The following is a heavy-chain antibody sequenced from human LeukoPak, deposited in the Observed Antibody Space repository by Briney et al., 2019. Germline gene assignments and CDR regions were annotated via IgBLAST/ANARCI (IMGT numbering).Heavy chain of an antibody. Sequence: PGGSLRLSCAASGFTFSSYAVSWVRQARGEGLEWVSAISGSGGSTYYADSVKGRFTISRDTSKNTLYLQMNSLRAEDTAVYYCATDGAGFDTWGQGVLVTVSS. J-gene: IGHJ5*02. CDR3: ATDGAGFDT. V-gene: IGHV3-23*01. CDR2: ISGSGGST. CDR1: GFTFSSYA.